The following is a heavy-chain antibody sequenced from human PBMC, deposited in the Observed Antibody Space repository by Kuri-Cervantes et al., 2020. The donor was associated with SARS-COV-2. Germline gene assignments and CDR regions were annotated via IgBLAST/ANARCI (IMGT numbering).Heavy chain of an antibody. CDR1: GGTFSSYT. V-gene: IGHV1-69*02. CDR3: ARASSGYDLDIDY. Sequence: SVKVSCKASGGTFSSYTISWVRQAPEQGLEWMGRIIPILGIANYAQKFQGRVTITADKSTSTAYMELSSLRSEDTAAYYCARASSGYDLDIDYWGQGTLVTVSS. J-gene: IGHJ4*02. D-gene: IGHD5-12*01. CDR2: IIPILGIA.